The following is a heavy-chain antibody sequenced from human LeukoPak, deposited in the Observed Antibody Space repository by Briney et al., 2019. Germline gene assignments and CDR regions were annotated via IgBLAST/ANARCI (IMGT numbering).Heavy chain of an antibody. V-gene: IGHV4-61*02. D-gene: IGHD2-2*02. Sequence: PSQTLSLTCTVSGGSISSGSYYWSWIRQPAGKGLEWIGRIYTSGSTNYNPSLKSRVTMSVDTSKNQFSLKLSSVTAADTAVYYCARVQMKGYCSSTSCYTEFYYYYYMDVWGKGTTVTVSS. CDR1: GGSISSGSYY. CDR2: IYTSGST. J-gene: IGHJ6*03. CDR3: ARVQMKGYCSSTSCYTEFYYYYYMDV.